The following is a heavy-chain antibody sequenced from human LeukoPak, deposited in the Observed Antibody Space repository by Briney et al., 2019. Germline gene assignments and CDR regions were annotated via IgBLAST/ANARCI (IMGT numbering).Heavy chain of an antibody. D-gene: IGHD3-10*01. Sequence: ASETLSLTCTVSGGSISSYYWSWIRQPPGKGLEWIGYIYYSGSTNYNPSLKSRVTISVDTSKNQFSLKLSSVTAADTAVYYCARDSGNGDYFDYWGQGTLVTVSS. CDR1: GGSISSYY. CDR2: IYYSGST. CDR3: ARDSGNGDYFDY. J-gene: IGHJ4*02. V-gene: IGHV4-59*01.